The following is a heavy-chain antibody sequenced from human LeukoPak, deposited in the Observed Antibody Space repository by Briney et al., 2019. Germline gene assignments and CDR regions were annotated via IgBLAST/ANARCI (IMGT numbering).Heavy chain of an antibody. J-gene: IGHJ4*02. CDR1: GFTFSSYS. Sequence: GESLRLSCAASGFTFSSYSMNWVRQAPGKGLEWVSSISSSSSYIYYADSVKGRFTVSRDNAKNSLYLQMNSLRAEDTAVYYCASEYYYDSSGYYYVSSYFDYWGQGTLVTVSS. CDR2: ISSSSSYI. CDR3: ASEYYYDSSGYYYVSSYFDY. D-gene: IGHD3-22*01. V-gene: IGHV3-21*01.